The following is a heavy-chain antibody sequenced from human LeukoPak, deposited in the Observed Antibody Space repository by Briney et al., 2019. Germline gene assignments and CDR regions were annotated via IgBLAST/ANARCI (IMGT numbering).Heavy chain of an antibody. Sequence: SETLSLTCTVSGVSISSYYWSWIRQPPGKGLEWIGYIYYSGSTNYNPSLKSRVTISVDTSKNQFSLKLSSVTAADTAVYYCARDRGPYSGYDSYYFDYWGQGTLVTVSS. CDR3: ARDRGPYSGYDSYYFDY. CDR2: IYYSGST. CDR1: GVSISSYY. J-gene: IGHJ4*02. D-gene: IGHD5-12*01. V-gene: IGHV4-59*12.